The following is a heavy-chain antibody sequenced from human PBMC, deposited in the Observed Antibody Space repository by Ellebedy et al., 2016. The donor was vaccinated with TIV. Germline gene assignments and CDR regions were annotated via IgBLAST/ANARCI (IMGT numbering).Heavy chain of an antibody. Sequence: SETLSLTCTVFGGSIRSSHWSWIRQPPGKGLEWIGYIYHSGSTNYNPSLRSRVTISVDTSKNQFSLNLFSVTAADTAVYYCARDPFYWGQGTLVTVSS. CDR3: ARDPFY. CDR1: GGSIRSSH. V-gene: IGHV4-59*01. CDR2: IYHSGST. J-gene: IGHJ4*02.